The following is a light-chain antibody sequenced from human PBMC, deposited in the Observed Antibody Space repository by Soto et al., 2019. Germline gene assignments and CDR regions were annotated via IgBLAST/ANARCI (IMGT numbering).Light chain of an antibody. CDR3: QLWDTSTWM. J-gene: IGLJ3*02. Sequence: QLLSVSVALGQTATISCAITNIGSKNVHWYQQRPGLAPTLLIYRDDHRSSGTPERFSGSNSGHTATLTISRAQAGDEADYYCQLWDTSTWMFGGGTKVTVL. V-gene: IGLV3-9*01. CDR1: NIGSKN. CDR2: RDD.